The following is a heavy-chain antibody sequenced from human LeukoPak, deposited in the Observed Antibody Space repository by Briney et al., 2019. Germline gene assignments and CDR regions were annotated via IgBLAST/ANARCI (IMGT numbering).Heavy chain of an antibody. Sequence: SETLSLTCTVSGGSISSYYWSWIRQPPGKGLEWIGYIYYSGSTNYNPSLKSRVTISVDTSKNQFSLKLSSVTAADTAVYYCAREDGYAVSWFDLWGRGTLVTVSS. CDR2: IYYSGST. CDR1: GGSISSYY. V-gene: IGHV4-59*01. D-gene: IGHD5-24*01. J-gene: IGHJ2*01. CDR3: AREDGYAVSWFDL.